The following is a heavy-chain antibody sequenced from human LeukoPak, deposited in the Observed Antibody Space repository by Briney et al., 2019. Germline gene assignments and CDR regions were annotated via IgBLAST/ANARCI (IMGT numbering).Heavy chain of an antibody. CDR3: AKDPTFGIWADY. CDR1: GFTFSSYA. J-gene: IGHJ4*02. D-gene: IGHD3-3*01. CDR2: ISGGGGST. V-gene: IGHV3-23*01. Sequence: GGSLRLSCAASGFTFSSYAMSWVRQAPGKGLEWVLAISGGGGSTYYADSVKGRFTISRDNSKNSLYLQMNSLRAEDTAVYYCAKDPTFGIWADYWGQGTLVTVSS.